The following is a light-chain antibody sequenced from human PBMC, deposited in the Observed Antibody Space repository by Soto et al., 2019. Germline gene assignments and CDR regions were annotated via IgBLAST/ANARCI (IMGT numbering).Light chain of an antibody. J-gene: IGKJ1*01. CDR1: QSISSW. CDR3: QQYNSYSQTT. Sequence: DIQMTQSPSTLSASVGDRVTITCRASQSISSWLAWYQQKPGKAPKLLIYDASSLESGVPSRFSGSGSGTEFTLTISSLQPDDFATYYCQQYNSYSQTTFGQGTKVDIK. CDR2: DAS. V-gene: IGKV1-5*01.